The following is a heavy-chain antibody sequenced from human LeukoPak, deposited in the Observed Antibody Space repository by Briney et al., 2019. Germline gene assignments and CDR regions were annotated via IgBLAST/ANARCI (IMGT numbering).Heavy chain of an antibody. CDR2: IYYSGST. J-gene: IGHJ4*02. D-gene: IGHD5-12*01. CDR1: GGSVSSGGYY. V-gene: IGHV4-31*03. Sequence: SLTLSLTCTVSGGSVSSGGYYWSWIRQHPGKGLEWIGYIYYSGSTYYNPSLKSRVTISVDTSKNQFSLKLSSVTAADTAVYYCARGYDYLFDYWGQGTLVTVSS. CDR3: ARGYDYLFDY.